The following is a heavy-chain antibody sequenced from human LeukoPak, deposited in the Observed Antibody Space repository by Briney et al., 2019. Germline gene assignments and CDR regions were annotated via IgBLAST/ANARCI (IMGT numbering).Heavy chain of an antibody. CDR3: ARTLRFLEWHGAFDI. CDR2: IIPIFGTA. D-gene: IGHD3-3*01. V-gene: IGHV1-69*13. J-gene: IGHJ3*02. CDR1: GYTFTSYA. Sequence: SVKASCKASGYTFTSYAMHWVRQAPGQGLEWMGGIIPIFGTANYAQKFQGRVTITADESTSTAYMELSSLRSEDTAVYYCARTLRFLEWHGAFDIWGQGTMVTVSS.